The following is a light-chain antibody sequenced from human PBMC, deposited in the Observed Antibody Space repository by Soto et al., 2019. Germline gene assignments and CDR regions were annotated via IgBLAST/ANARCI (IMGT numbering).Light chain of an antibody. CDR2: AAS. CDR1: QGISSS. J-gene: IGKJ2*01. CDR3: QQANSFPRT. Sequence: DIQMTQSQSSVSASVGARVTITCRASQGISSSLAWYQQKPGKAPKLLIYAASSLQSGVPSRFSGSGSGTDFTLTISSLQPEDFATYYCQQANSFPRTFGQGTKLEIK. V-gene: IGKV1-12*01.